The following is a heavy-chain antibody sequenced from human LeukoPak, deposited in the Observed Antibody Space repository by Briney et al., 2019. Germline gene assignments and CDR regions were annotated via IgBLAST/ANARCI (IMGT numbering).Heavy chain of an antibody. CDR3: ARGGCSSTSCYDAYNWFDP. Sequence: SETLSLTCAVYGGSFSGYYWSWIRQPPGKGLEWIGEINHSGSTNYNPSLKSRVTISVDTSKNQFSLKLSSVTAADTAVYYCARGGCSSTSCYDAYNWFDPWGQGTLVTVSS. V-gene: IGHV4-34*01. CDR1: GGSFSGYY. CDR2: INHSGST. J-gene: IGHJ5*02. D-gene: IGHD2-2*01.